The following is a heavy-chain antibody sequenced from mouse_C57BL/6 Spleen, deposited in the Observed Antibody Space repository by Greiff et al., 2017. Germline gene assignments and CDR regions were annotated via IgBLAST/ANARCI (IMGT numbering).Heavy chain of an antibody. CDR3: AKGGLYDGYSAWFAY. Sequence: EVKLMESGGGLVKPGGSLKLSCAASGFTFSDYGMHWVRQAPAKGLEWVAYISSGSSTIYYADTVKGRFTISRDNAKNTLFLQMTSLRSEDTAMYYCAKGGLYDGYSAWFAYWGQGTLVTVSA. CDR2: ISSGSSTI. D-gene: IGHD2-3*01. CDR1: GFTFSDYG. J-gene: IGHJ3*01. V-gene: IGHV5-17*01.